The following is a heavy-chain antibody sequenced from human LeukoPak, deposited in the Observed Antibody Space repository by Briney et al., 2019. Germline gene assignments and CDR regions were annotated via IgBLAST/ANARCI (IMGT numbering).Heavy chain of an antibody. J-gene: IGHJ4*02. CDR3: VKDPLAGIAAAGTEISFDY. Sequence: GGSLRLSCAASGFTFSSYAMSWVRQAPGKGLEWVSAISGSGGSTYYADSVKGRFTISRDNSKNTLYLQMNSLRAEDTAVYYCVKDPLAGIAAAGTEISFDYWGQGTLVTVSS. CDR2: ISGSGGST. D-gene: IGHD6-13*01. CDR1: GFTFSSYA. V-gene: IGHV3-23*01.